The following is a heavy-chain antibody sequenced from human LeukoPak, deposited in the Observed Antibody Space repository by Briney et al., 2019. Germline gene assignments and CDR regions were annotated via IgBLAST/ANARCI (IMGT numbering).Heavy chain of an antibody. Sequence: PGGSLRLSCAASGFTVSSNYMSWVRQAPGKGLEWVSVIYSGGSTYYADSVKGRFTISRDNPKNTLYLQMNSLRAEDTAVYYCAREVLYPLNGMDVWGQGTTVTVSS. V-gene: IGHV3-53*01. CDR2: IYSGGST. J-gene: IGHJ6*02. CDR1: GFTVSSNY. CDR3: AREVLYPLNGMDV.